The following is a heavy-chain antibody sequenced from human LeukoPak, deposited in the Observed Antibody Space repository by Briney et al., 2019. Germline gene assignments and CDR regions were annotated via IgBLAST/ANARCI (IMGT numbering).Heavy chain of an antibody. J-gene: IGHJ4*02. CDR3: ARLACYDACTY. Sequence: PGGSLRLSCAASGFTFSSYEMNWVRQAQGKGLEGGSYISSSGSTIYYADSGKGRFTISRDTAKNSLYLHINSVTAEDNAVYYCARLACYDACTYWGQRTLVTVSS. CDR1: GFTFSSYE. D-gene: IGHD4/OR15-4a*01. CDR2: ISSSGSTI. V-gene: IGHV3-48*03.